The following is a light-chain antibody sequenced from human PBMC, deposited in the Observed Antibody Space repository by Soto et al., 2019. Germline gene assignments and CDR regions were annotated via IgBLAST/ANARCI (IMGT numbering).Light chain of an antibody. CDR3: SSSTTTSALVI. V-gene: IGLV2-14*01. CDR2: EVS. J-gene: IGLJ2*01. Sequence: QSALTQPASVSGSPGQSITISCSGTSSDFGGYNYVSWYQQHPGKAPKLIIYEVSNRPSGVSNRFSGSKSGNTASLSISGLPTEDEADYYCSSSTTTSALVIFGGGAKLTVL. CDR1: SSDFGGYNY.